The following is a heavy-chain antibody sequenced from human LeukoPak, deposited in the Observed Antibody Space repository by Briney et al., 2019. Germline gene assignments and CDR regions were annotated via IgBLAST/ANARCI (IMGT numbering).Heavy chain of an antibody. CDR3: ARDPSGGIFDY. CDR1: GYTFTGYY. J-gene: IGHJ4*02. Sequence: GASVKVSCKASGYTFTGYYMHWVRQAPGQGLEWMGWINPNSGGTNYAQKFQDRVTMTRDTSISTGYMELSRLRFDDTAVYYCARDPSGGIFDYWGQGTLVTVSS. D-gene: IGHD2-15*01. V-gene: IGHV1-2*02. CDR2: INPNSGGT.